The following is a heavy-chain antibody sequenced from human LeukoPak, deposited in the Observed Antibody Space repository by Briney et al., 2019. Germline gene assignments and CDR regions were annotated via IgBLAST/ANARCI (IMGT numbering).Heavy chain of an antibody. Sequence: GGSLTLSCAASGFAFGIYGMRWVRQAPGKGLEWVAFIWSDGTKKFYADSVKGRFTISRDNSNNTVYLHMNSLKAEDTALYYCVRDRNNNYFDYWGQGTLLTVSS. CDR1: GFAFGIYG. CDR2: IWSDGTKK. J-gene: IGHJ4*02. V-gene: IGHV3-33*01. CDR3: VRDRNNNYFDY. D-gene: IGHD1-14*01.